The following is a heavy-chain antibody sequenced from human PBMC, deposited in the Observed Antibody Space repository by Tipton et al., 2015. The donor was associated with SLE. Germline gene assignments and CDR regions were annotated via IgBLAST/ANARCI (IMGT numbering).Heavy chain of an antibody. V-gene: IGHV3-23*01. CDR3: ANGREGLVATRDF. CDR1: GFTFTDYA. CDR2: ISRRSGDHT. Sequence: GSLRLSCAASGFTFTDYAMSWVRQAPGKGPEWVSGISRRSGDHTYYADSVKGRFTISRDNSKNTLYLQMNSLRAEDTGVYYCANGREGLVATRDFWGQGPLVTVSS. D-gene: IGHD2-21*02. J-gene: IGHJ4*02.